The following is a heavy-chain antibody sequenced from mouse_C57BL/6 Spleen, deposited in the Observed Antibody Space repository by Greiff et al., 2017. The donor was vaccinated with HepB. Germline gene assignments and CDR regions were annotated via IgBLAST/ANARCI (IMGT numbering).Heavy chain of an antibody. CDR2: IDPENGDT. V-gene: IGHV14-4*01. J-gene: IGHJ3*01. Sequence: VQLKQSGAELVRPGASVKLSCTASGFNIKDDYMHWVKPRPEQGLEWIGWIDPENGDTEYASKFQGKATITADTSSNTAYLQLSSLTSEDTAVYYCTSLGRFAYWGQGTLVTVSA. CDR3: TSLGRFAY. D-gene: IGHD4-1*01. CDR1: GFNIKDDY.